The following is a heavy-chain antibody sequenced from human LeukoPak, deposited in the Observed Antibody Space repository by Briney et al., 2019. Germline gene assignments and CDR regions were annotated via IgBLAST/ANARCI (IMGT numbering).Heavy chain of an antibody. D-gene: IGHD3-22*01. Sequence: GGSLRLSCAASGFTFSSYSMNWVRQAPGKGLEWVSSISSSRSYIYYADSVKGRFTISRDNAKNSLYLQMNSLRAEDTAVYYCAREPANYYDSSGYYYRDAFDIWGQGTMVTVSS. V-gene: IGHV3-21*01. CDR2: ISSSRSYI. CDR1: GFTFSSYS. J-gene: IGHJ3*02. CDR3: AREPANYYDSSGYYYRDAFDI.